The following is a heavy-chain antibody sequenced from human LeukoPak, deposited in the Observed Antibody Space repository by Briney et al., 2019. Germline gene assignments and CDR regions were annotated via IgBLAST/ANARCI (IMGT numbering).Heavy chain of an antibody. V-gene: IGHV3-33*05. CDR3: AHLGYDILTGYYN. CDR2: ISYDGSNE. D-gene: IGHD3-9*01. Sequence: PGGSLRLSCAASGFTLCSYGMQWARQAPGKGLEWVAFISYDGSNESFGDSVKGRFTISRDNSKNMLYLQMNSLRAEDTAVYYCAHLGYDILTGYYNWGQGTLVFVSS. J-gene: IGHJ4*02. CDR1: GFTLCSYG.